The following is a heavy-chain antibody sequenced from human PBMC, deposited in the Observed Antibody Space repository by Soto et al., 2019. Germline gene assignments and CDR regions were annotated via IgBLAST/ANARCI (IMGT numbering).Heavy chain of an antibody. J-gene: IGHJ4*02. CDR1: GFTFSSYG. V-gene: IGHV3-30*18. CDR2: ISYDGGNE. D-gene: IGHD1-26*01. CDR3: AKDRYSGTYPTDFDY. Sequence: GGSLRLSCAGSGFTFSSYGIHWVRQAPGKGLEWVALISYDGGNEKYTESVKDRFTISRDDSHNVAYLQMSSLRTEDTAMYYCAKDRYSGTYPTDFDYWGQGSL.